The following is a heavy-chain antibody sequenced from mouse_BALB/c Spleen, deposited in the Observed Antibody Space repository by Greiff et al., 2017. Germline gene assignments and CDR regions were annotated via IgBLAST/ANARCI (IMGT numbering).Heavy chain of an antibody. J-gene: IGHJ2*01. V-gene: IGHV3-6*02. D-gene: IGHD1-1*01. CDR3: AREGYGPFDY. Sequence: EVQLQQSGPGLVKPSQSLSLTCSVTGYSITSGYYWNWIRQFPGNKLEWMGYISYDGSNNYNPSLKNRISITRDTSKNQFFLKLNSVTTEDTATYYCAREGYGPFDYWGQGTTLTVSS. CDR1: GYSITSGYY. CDR2: ISYDGSN.